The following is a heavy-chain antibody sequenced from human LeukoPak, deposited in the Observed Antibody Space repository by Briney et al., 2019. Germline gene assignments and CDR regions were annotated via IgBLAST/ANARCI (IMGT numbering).Heavy chain of an antibody. CDR2: ISGSGGST. V-gene: IGHV3-23*01. CDR3: ARDPEYNDYGDYGRYGMDV. Sequence: GGSLRLSCAASGFTFSSYAMSWVRQAPGKGLEWVSAISGSGGSTYYTDSVKGRFTISRDNSKNTLYLQMNSLRAEDTAVYYCARDPEYNDYGDYGRYGMDVWGQGTTVTVSS. J-gene: IGHJ6*02. CDR1: GFTFSSYA. D-gene: IGHD4-17*01.